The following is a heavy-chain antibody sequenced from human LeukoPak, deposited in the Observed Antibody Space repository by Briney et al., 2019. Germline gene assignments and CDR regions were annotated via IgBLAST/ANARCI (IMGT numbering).Heavy chain of an antibody. D-gene: IGHD1-26*01. CDR3: ARAVGKGATHWSY. V-gene: IGHV3-7*01. Sequence: GGSLRLSCAASGFTFSSYWMSWVRQAPGKGLEWVANIKQDGSEKYYVDSVKGRFTISRDNAKNSLYLQMNSLRAEDTAVYYCARAVGKGATHWSYWGQGTLVTVSS. CDR1: GFTFSSYW. CDR2: IKQDGSEK. J-gene: IGHJ4*02.